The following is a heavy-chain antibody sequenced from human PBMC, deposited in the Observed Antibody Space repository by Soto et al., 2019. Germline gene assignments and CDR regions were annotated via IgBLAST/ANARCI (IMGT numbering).Heavy chain of an antibody. J-gene: IGHJ6*02. Sequence: GGSLRLSCAASGFSFSNAWMSWVRQLPGKGLEWVGHIKSKTDGGTADYAAPVKGRFTISRDDSKNTLYLQMNSLKTEDTAMFYCTTLNYGVDVWGQGTTVTVSS. CDR3: TTLNYGVDV. V-gene: IGHV3-15*01. CDR1: GFSFSNAW. CDR2: IKSKTDGGTA.